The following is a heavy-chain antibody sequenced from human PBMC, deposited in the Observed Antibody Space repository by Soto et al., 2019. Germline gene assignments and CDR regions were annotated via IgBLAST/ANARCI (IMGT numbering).Heavy chain of an antibody. J-gene: IGHJ6*03. Sequence: PSETKSLTCTVSGGSISSSSYYWGWIRQPPGKGLEWIGSIYYSGSTYYNPSLKSRVTISVDTSKNQFSLKLSSVTAADTAVYYCAKGDYGDYYGRIYYYYYMDVWGKGTTVTVSS. CDR3: AKGDYGDYYGRIYYYYYMDV. CDR2: IYYSGST. D-gene: IGHD4-17*01. CDR1: GGSISSSSYY. V-gene: IGHV4-39*01.